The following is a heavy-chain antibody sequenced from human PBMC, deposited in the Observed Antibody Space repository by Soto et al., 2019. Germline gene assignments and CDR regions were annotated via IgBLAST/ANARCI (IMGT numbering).Heavy chain of an antibody. CDR3: APTHWQPYDIEGFDV. V-gene: IGHV1-18*04. Sequence: ASVKVSCKNSGYTFTSHGISWARWAPDRGLEWMGWISAYNGDTKSAQRGRARVPMTTDTSTATAYIELRSLRFDENAIYFCAPTHWQPYDIEGFDVWGQGAPVTVSS. CDR2: ISAYNGDT. J-gene: IGHJ4*02. CDR1: GYTFTSHG. D-gene: IGHD3-9*01.